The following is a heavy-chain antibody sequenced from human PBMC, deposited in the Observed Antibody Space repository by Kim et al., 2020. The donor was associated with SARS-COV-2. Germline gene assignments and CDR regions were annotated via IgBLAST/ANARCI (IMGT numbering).Heavy chain of an antibody. CDR2: MSVSGSA. J-gene: IGHJ6*02. V-gene: IGHV4-39*01. CDR3: ARRRRIEVGVYAIDV. D-gene: IGHD6-6*01. Sequence: SETLSLTCTVSGGSISGSHFYWSWIRQPPGKGLEWIGSMSVSGSAYYNSSLKSLVTISVDTAKNQISLKLSSVTAADTAVYYCARRRRIEVGVYAIDVWGQGTTVTVSS. CDR1: GGSISGSHFY.